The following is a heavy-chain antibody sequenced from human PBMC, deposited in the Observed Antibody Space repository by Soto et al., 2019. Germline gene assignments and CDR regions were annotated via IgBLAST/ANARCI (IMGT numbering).Heavy chain of an antibody. CDR2: IIPIFGTA. CDR1: GGTFSSYA. V-gene: IGHV1-69*12. D-gene: IGHD5-18*01. CDR3: ATERGSTAMAPWYDY. J-gene: IGHJ4*02. Sequence: QVQLVQSGAEVKKPGSSVKVSCKASGGTFSSYAISWVRQAPGQGLEWMGGIIPIFGTANYAQKFQGRFTITADESTSTAYMELSSLRSEDTVVYYCATERGSTAMAPWYDYWGQGTLVTVSS.